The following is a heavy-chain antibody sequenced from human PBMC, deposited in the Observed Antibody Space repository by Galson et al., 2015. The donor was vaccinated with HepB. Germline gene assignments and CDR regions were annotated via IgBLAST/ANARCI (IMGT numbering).Heavy chain of an antibody. CDR3: AADVDYYDSSGYFDY. J-gene: IGHJ4*02. CDR1: GFTFTSSA. CDR2: IVVGSGNT. Sequence: SVKVSCKASGFTFTSSAVQWVRQARGQRLEWIGWIVVGSGNTNYAQKFQERVTITRDMSTSIAYMELSSLRSEDTAVYYCAADVDYYDSSGYFDYWGQGTLVTVSS. V-gene: IGHV1-58*01. D-gene: IGHD3-22*01.